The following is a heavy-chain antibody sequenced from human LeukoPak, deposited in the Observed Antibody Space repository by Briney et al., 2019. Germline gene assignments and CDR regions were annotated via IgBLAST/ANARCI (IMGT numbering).Heavy chain of an antibody. CDR2: IIPIFGTA. Sequence: SVKVSCKASGGTFNSYAISWVRQAPGQGLEWMGGIIPIFGTANYAQKFQGRVTITADESTSTAYMELSSLRSEDTAVYYCARESGSMVRGVIVDYYGMDVWGKGTTVTVSS. CDR3: ARESGSMVRGVIVDYYGMDV. J-gene: IGHJ6*04. V-gene: IGHV1-69*13. D-gene: IGHD3-10*01. CDR1: GGTFNSYA.